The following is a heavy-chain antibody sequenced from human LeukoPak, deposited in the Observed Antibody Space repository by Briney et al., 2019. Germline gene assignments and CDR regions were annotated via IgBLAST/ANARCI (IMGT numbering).Heavy chain of an antibody. D-gene: IGHD3-22*01. CDR3: AKLRALDYYDSSGYYSPSTYFDY. CDR2: SSGSGGSS. J-gene: IGHJ4*02. Sequence: QAGRSLRLSCAASGFTFSSYAMSWVRQAPGKGLERVSASSGSGGSSYYADSVKGRFTISRDNSKNTLYLQMNSLRAEDTAVYYCAKLRALDYYDSSGYYSPSTYFDYWGQGTLVTVSS. V-gene: IGHV3-23*01. CDR1: GFTFSSYA.